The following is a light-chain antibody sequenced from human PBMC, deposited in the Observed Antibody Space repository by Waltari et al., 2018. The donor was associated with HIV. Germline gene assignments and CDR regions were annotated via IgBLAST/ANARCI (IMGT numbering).Light chain of an antibody. J-gene: IGLJ3*02. CDR2: VNTDGSH. CDR3: QTWGTGIRV. CDR1: SGHNNYA. V-gene: IGLV4-69*02. Sequence: QLVLTQSPSASASLGASVKLTCIFPSGHNNYAVTWHQQQPQKGPRYLMKVNTDGSHTKGDGFPDRFSGSSSGTERYLTISSLQSEDEADYYCQTWGTGIRVFGGGTKLTVL.